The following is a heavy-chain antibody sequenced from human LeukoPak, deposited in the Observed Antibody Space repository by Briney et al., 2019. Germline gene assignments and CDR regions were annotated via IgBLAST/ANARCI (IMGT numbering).Heavy chain of an antibody. J-gene: IGHJ4*02. CDR3: ARHDADTAMVSFDY. Sequence: KPSGTLSLTCTVSGGSISSYYWGWIRQPPGKGLEWIGSINYSGSTYYNPSLKSRVTISVDTSKNQFSLKLSSVTAADTAMYYCARHDADTAMVSFDYWGQGTLVTVSS. CDR1: GGSISSYY. D-gene: IGHD5-18*01. CDR2: INYSGST. V-gene: IGHV4-39*01.